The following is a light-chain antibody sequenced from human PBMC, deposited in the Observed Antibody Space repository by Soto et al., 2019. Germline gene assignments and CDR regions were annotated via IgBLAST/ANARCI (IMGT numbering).Light chain of an antibody. CDR3: HQYNNCPPGT. V-gene: IGKV3-15*01. CDR2: DKS. J-gene: IGKJ5*01. Sequence: DRVMTQSPDTLSASPGERVPLSCRASQSVNHNLAWYQQKPGQAPRRLIFDKSSRDPGVPARFSGSGTGKDFNLNINRLLSEDVGVYYYHQYNNCPPGTFGQGTRLEIK. CDR1: QSVNHN.